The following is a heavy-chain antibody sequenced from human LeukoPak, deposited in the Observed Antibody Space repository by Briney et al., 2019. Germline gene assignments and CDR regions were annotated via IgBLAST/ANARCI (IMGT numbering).Heavy chain of an antibody. CDR3: ARGPSIQLWSDPYYYYGMDV. D-gene: IGHD5-18*01. CDR2: IYTSGST. CDR1: GGSISSYY. J-gene: IGHJ6*02. Sequence: SETLSLTCTVSGGSISSYYWSWIRQPAGKGLEWIGRIYTSGSTNYNPSLKSRVTISVDTSKNQFSLKLSSVTAADTAVYYCARGPSIQLWSDPYYYYGMDVWGQGTTVTVSS. V-gene: IGHV4-4*07.